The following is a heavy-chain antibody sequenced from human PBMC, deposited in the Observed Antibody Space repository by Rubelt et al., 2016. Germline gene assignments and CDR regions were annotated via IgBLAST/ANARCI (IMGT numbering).Heavy chain of an antibody. D-gene: IGHD1-26*01. Sequence: QVQLVESGGGVVQPGRSLRLSCAASGFTFSSYAMHWVRQAPGKGLEWVAVISYDGSNKYYADSVRGRFIIARDKAKNILYLQMNRLRVEDTGVYYCARDLVGGSPAEYGYWGQGTRVTVSS. CDR3: ARDLVGGSPAEYGY. J-gene: IGHJ4*02. CDR2: ISYDGSNK. CDR1: GFTFSSYA. V-gene: IGHV3-30*04.